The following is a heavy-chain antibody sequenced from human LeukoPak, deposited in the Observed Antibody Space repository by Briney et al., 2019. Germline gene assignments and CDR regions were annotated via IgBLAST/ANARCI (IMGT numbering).Heavy chain of an antibody. CDR2: INAGIGNT. CDR3: ARELDDYFDY. D-gene: IGHD2-2*03. V-gene: IGHV1-3*01. CDR1: GYTFTNYA. Sequence: GASVKVSCKASGYTFTNYAVHWVRQAPGQRPEWMGWINAGIGNTKYSRKFQGRVTITRDTSASTAYMELSSLRSEDTAVYYCARELDDYFDYWGQGTLVTVSS. J-gene: IGHJ4*02.